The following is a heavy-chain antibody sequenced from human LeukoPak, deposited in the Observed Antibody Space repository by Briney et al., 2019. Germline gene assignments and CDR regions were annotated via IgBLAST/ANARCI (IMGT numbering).Heavy chain of an antibody. D-gene: IGHD2-21*01. CDR2: MKSDGSEK. CDR1: GFTFRNYW. Sequence: PGGSLRLSCVASGFTFRNYWMRWVRQAPGKGLEWVADMKSDGSEKNYAQSVNGRFTISRDNAKSSLFLQMNSLRAEDTGFYYCARGGLYSFDSWGQGTLVTVSS. V-gene: IGHV3-7*01. CDR3: ARGGLYSFDS. J-gene: IGHJ4*02.